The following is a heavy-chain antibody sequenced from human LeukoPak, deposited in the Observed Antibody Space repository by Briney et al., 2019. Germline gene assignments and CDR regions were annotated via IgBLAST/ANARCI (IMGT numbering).Heavy chain of an antibody. Sequence: PGGSLRLSCAASTFTFTYYWMSWVRQAPGKGLEWVANINQDGSDKYYVDSVKGRFTISRDNAKNSLYLQMNSLRAEDTAVYYCARQDYYFDYWGQGTLVTVSS. J-gene: IGHJ4*02. CDR2: INQDGSDK. CDR1: TFTFTYYW. V-gene: IGHV3-7*01. CDR3: ARQDYYFDY.